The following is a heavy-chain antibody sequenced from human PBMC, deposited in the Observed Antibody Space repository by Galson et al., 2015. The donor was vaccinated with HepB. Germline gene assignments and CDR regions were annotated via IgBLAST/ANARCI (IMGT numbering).Heavy chain of an antibody. V-gene: IGHV3-30*04. CDR1: GFTFSIYA. J-gene: IGHJ4*02. Sequence: SLRLSCAASGFTFSIYAIHWVRQAPGKGLEWVALISSDGSNKYYADSVKGRFTISRDNAKNTLCLQMNSLRAEDTAVYYCARGRGYDKSFDYWGQGTLVTVSS. CDR2: ISSDGSNK. D-gene: IGHD5-12*01. CDR3: ARGRGYDKSFDY.